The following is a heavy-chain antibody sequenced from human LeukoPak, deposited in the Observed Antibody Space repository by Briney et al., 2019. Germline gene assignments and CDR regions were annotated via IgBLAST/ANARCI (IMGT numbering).Heavy chain of an antibody. CDR3: AKDCGSSWDLGVFDY. V-gene: IGHV3-23*01. D-gene: IGHD6-13*01. CDR2: ISGSGGST. Sequence: PAGGSLRLSCAASGSSLSSNSISWVRQAPGQGMGLVSAISGSGGSTSYADSVNGRFTTSRDNSTNTLYLQMNSLRAEATAVTYCAKDCGSSWDLGVFDYWGQGTLVTVSS. CDR1: GSSLSSNS. J-gene: IGHJ4*02.